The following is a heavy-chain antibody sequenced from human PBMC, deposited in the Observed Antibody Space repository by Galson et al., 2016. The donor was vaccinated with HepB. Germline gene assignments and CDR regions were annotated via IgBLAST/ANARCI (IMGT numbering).Heavy chain of an antibody. CDR2: VYYSGST. CDR3: ARGGTRRTVTT. V-gene: IGHV4-39*07. J-gene: IGHJ4*02. Sequence: SETLSLTCTVSGASISRSSNYWGWIRQPPGKGLEWLGTVYYSGSTYYNPSPKSRVTISVDTSKNQFSLKLISVPAADTAVYYSARGGTRRTVTTWGQGTLVTVSS. D-gene: IGHD4-11*01. CDR1: GASISRSSNY.